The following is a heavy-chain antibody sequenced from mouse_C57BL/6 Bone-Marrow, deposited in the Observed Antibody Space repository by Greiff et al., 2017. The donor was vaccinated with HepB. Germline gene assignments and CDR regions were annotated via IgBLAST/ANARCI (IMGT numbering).Heavy chain of an antibody. CDR1: GYAFSSSW. V-gene: IGHV1-82*01. D-gene: IGHD2-5*01. J-gene: IGHJ3*01. Sequence: VQLQQSGPELVKPGASVKISCKASGYAFSSSWMNWVKQRPGKGLEGIGRIYPGDGDTNYNGKLKGQATMTADKSSSTAYMQLSSLTSEDSAVYFCASAYYSTREGFAYWGEGTLVTASA. CDR2: IYPGDGDT. CDR3: ASAYYSTREGFAY.